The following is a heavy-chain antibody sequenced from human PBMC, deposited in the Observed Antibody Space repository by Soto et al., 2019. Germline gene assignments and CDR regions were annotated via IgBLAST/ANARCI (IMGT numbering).Heavy chain of an antibody. CDR3: AGEREDYHYAMDV. CDR1: GGTFGNYA. J-gene: IGHJ6*02. V-gene: IGHV1-69*13. Sequence: AASVKVSCKASGGTFGNYAISWVRQAPGQGLEWVGGIIPIFGAPNSAQKFQDRVTITADESTGTAYMELSSLRSDDTAVYYFAGEREDYHYAMDVWGQGTTVTVSS. CDR2: IIPIFGAP. D-gene: IGHD3-10*01.